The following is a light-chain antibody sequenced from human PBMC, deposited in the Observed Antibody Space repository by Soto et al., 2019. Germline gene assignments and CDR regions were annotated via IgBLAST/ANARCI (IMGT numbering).Light chain of an antibody. Sequence: QSVLTQPASVSGSPGQSITISCTGTSSDVGRYNYVSWYQQHPGKAPKLMIYEVSNRPSGVSNRFSGSKSGNTASLTISGLQAEDEADYYCSSYTSGSTYVFGIGTKVTVL. CDR1: SSDVGRYNY. CDR3: SSYTSGSTYV. J-gene: IGLJ1*01. CDR2: EVS. V-gene: IGLV2-14*01.